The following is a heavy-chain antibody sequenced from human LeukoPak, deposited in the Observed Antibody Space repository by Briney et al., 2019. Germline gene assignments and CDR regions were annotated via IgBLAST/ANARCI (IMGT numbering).Heavy chain of an antibody. V-gene: IGHV3-30*18. CDR3: AKDRSSSAYYYYYYMDV. CDR2: ISYDGSNK. J-gene: IGHJ6*03. CDR1: GFTFSSYG. Sequence: PGGSLRLSCAASGFTFSSYGMHWVRQAPGKGLEWVAVISYDGSNKYYADSVKGRFTISRDNSKNTLYLQMNSLRAEDTAVYYCAKDRSSSAYYYYYYMDVWGKGTTVTVSS. D-gene: IGHD6-6*01.